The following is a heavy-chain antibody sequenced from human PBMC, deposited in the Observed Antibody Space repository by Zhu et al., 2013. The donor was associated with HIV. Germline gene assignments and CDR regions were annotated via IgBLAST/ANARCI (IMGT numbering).Heavy chain of an antibody. J-gene: IGHJ6*02. V-gene: IGHV1-69*02. Sequence: QVQLVQSGAEVKKPGSSVKVSCKASGGTFSSYTISWVRQAPGQGLEWMGRIIPILGIANYAQKFQGRVTITADKSTSTAYMELSSLRSEDTAVYYCARRGKGSSSYGPATFMGMDVWGQGTTVTVSS. CDR2: IIPILGIA. D-gene: IGHD6-6*01. CDR3: ARRGKGSSSYGPATFMGMDV. CDR1: GGTFSSYT.